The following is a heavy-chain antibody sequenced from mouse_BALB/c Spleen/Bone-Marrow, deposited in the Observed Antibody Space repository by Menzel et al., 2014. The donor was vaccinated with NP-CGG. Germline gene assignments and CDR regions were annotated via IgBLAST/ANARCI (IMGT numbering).Heavy chain of an antibody. Sequence: VQLQQSGPGLVQPSQSPSITCTVSGFSLINYGEHWVRQSPGKGLEWLGVIWSGGSTDYNAAFISRLTISKDNSKSQVFFKMNSLQANDTAIYYCAKKPTIGTIGYWGQGTTLTVSS. V-gene: IGHV2-2*02. CDR2: IWSGGST. D-gene: IGHD2-14*01. CDR1: GFSLINYG. J-gene: IGHJ2*01. CDR3: AKKPTIGTIGY.